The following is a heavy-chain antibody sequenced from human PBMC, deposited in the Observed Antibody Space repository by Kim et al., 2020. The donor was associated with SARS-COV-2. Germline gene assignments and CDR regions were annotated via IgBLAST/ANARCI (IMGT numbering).Heavy chain of an antibody. CDR3: ARDSNWNDGYYYYGMDV. J-gene: IGHJ6*02. V-gene: IGHV7-4-1*02. CDR1: GYTFTSYA. Sequence: ASVKVSCKASGYTFTSYAMNWVRQAPGQWLEWMGWINTNTGNPTYAQGFTGRFVFSLDTSVSTAYLQISSLKAEDTAVYYCARDSNWNDGYYYYGMDVWGQGTTVTVSS. CDR2: INTNTGNP. D-gene: IGHD1-1*01.